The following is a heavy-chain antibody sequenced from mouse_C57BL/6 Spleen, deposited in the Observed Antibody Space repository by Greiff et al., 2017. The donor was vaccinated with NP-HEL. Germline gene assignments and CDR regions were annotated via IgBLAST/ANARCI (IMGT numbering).Heavy chain of an antibody. J-gene: IGHJ2*01. CDR2: IYPGSGST. CDR3: ARSVVATDY. V-gene: IGHV1-55*01. D-gene: IGHD1-1*01. Sequence: VQLQQPGAELVKPVASVKMSCKAPGYTFTIDWITWVKQRPGQGLEWIGDIYPGSGSTNYNEKFKSKATLTVDTSSSTAYMQLSSLTSEDSAVYYCARSVVATDYWGQGTPLTISS. CDR1: GYTFTIDW.